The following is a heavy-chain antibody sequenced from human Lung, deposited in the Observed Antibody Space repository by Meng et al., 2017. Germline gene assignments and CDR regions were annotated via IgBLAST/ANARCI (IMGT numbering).Heavy chain of an antibody. CDR2: ISGSGSSP. Sequence: VHLVGSGGGLVQPGGSLRLSCAAFGFTFSSDAMSWVRQAPGKGLEWVSAISGSGSSPYYADSVKGRFTISRDNSKNTLYLQMNSLRAEDTAVYYCAKKGWLYWGSGDDYWGQGTLVTVSS. J-gene: IGHJ4*02. CDR3: AKKGWLYWGSGDDY. CDR1: GFTFSSDA. D-gene: IGHD7-27*01. V-gene: IGHV3-23*04.